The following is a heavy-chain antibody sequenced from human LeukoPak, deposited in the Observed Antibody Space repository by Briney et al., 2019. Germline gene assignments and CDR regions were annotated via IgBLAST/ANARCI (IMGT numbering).Heavy chain of an antibody. CDR2: INHSGST. CDR3: ARRTRGYRYGFGY. V-gene: IGHV4-34*01. J-gene: IGHJ4*02. CDR1: GGSFSGYY. Sequence: SETLSLTCAVYGGSFSGYYWSWIRQPPGKWLEWIGEINHSGSTNYNPSLKSRVTISVDTSKNQFSLKLSSVTAADTAVYSCARRTRGYRYGFGYWGQGTLVTVSP. D-gene: IGHD5-18*01.